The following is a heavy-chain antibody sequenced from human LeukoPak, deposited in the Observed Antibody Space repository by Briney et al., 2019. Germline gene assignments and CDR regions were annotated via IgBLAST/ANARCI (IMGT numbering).Heavy chain of an antibody. V-gene: IGHV4-34*01. CDR3: ARAPSDYVWGSYRSSGYYYYGMHV. D-gene: IGHD3-16*02. J-gene: IGHJ6*02. Sequence: PSETLSLTCAVYGGSFSGYYWSWIRQPPGKGLGWIGEINHSGSTNYNPSLKSRVTISVDTSKNQFSLKLSSVTAADTAVYYCARAPSDYVWGSYRSSGYYYYGMHVWGQGTTVTVSS. CDR2: INHSGST. CDR1: GGSFSGYY.